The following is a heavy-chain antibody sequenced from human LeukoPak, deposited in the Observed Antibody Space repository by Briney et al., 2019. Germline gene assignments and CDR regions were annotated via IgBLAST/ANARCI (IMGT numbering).Heavy chain of an antibody. V-gene: IGHV4-59*08. Sequence: PSETLSLTCTVSVGSISINYSGWIRQPPGKGLEWLGYIYSSGSTTYNPSLESRLTISIDTSKNHFYLKLRSVTAADTAVYYCAKRAVTTAAYLWFDPWGQGTLVTVSS. J-gene: IGHJ5*02. CDR1: VGSISINY. CDR3: AKRAVTTAAYLWFDP. CDR2: IYSSGST. D-gene: IGHD2-2*01.